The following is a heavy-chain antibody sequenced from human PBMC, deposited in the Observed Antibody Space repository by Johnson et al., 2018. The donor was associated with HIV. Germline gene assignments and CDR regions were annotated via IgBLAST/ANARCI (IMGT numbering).Heavy chain of an antibody. CDR2: VSFDTINK. V-gene: IGHV3-30*04. J-gene: IGHJ3*02. CDR3: TRGESAYYESSGYYSDDAFDI. Sequence: QVQLVESGGGLVQPGRSLRLSCAASGFTFSRYAMHWVRQAPGKGPEWVAVVSFDTINKDYADSVKCRFTISRDNSKNTLYLQMNSLRAGDTALYYCTRGESAYYESSGYYSDDAFDIWGQGTMVTVSS. CDR1: GFTFSRYA. D-gene: IGHD3-22*01.